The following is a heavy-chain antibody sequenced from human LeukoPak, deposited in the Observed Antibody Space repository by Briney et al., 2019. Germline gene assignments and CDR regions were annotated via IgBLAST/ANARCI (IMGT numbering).Heavy chain of an antibody. D-gene: IGHD6-25*01. V-gene: IGHV3-11*03. CDR1: GFTFSDYY. Sequence: GGSLRLSCAASGFTFSDYYMSWIRQATGKGLEWVSYISSSSSYTNYADSVKGRFTISRDNAKNSLYLQMNSLRAEDTAVYYCATYTAGYFQHWGQGTLVTVSS. J-gene: IGHJ1*01. CDR2: ISSSSSYT. CDR3: ATYTAGYFQH.